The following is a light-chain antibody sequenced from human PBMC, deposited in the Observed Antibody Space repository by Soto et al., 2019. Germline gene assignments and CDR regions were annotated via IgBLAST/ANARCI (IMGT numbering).Light chain of an antibody. CDR3: SSYGASRIL. CDR1: SSDVGGYNY. J-gene: IGLJ2*01. CDR2: DVS. Sequence: QSALTQPASVSGSPGQSSTISCTGTSSDVGGYNYVSWYQQHPGKAPKLMIYDVSNRPSGVSNRFSGSKSGNTASLTISGLQPEDEADYYCSSYGASRILFGGGTKVTVL. V-gene: IGLV2-14*01.